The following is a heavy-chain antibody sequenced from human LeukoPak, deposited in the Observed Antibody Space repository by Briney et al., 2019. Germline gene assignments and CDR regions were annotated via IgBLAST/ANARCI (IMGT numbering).Heavy chain of an antibody. V-gene: IGHV3-21*01. J-gene: IGHJ6*03. CDR2: ISSSSSYI. Sequence: GGSLRLSCAASGFTFNTYTMNWIRQAPGKGLEWVSSISSSSSYIYYADSVKGRFTISRDNAKNSLYLQMNSLRAEDTAVYYCARARFGGRIIYYMDVWGKGTTVTVSS. CDR1: GFTFNTYT. CDR3: ARARFGGRIIYYMDV. D-gene: IGHD3-10*01.